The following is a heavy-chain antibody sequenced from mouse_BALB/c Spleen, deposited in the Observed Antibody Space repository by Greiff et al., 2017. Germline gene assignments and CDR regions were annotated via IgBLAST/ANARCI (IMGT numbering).Heavy chain of an antibody. V-gene: IGHV5-15*02. CDR1: GFTFSDYG. CDR2: ISNLAYSI. D-gene: IGHD2-1*01. Sequence: EVKLVESGGGLVKPGGSLKLSCAASGFTFSDYGMAWVRQAPGKGPEWVAFISNLAYSIYYADTVTGRFTISRENAKNTLYLEMSSLRSEDTAMYYCARVYGNYDYYAMDYWGQGTSVTVSS. J-gene: IGHJ4*01. CDR3: ARVYGNYDYYAMDY.